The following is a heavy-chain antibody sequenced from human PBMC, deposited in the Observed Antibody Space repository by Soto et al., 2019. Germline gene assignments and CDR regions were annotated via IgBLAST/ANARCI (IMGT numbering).Heavy chain of an antibody. V-gene: IGHV2-5*02. CDR1: GFSLSTSGVG. J-gene: IGHJ4*02. Sequence: QITLKESGPTLVKPTQTLTLTCTFSGFSLSTSGVGVGWIRQPPGKALEWLALIYWDDDKRYSPSLKSRLTIXQXXSKNHVVLTMTNMDPVDTATYYCAHRGVGATVFDYWGQGTLVTVSS. CDR2: IYWDDDK. D-gene: IGHD1-26*01. CDR3: AHRGVGATVFDY.